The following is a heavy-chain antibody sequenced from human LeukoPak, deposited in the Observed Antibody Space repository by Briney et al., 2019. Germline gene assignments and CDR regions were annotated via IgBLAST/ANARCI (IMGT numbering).Heavy chain of an antibody. Sequence: SSETLSLTCTVSGGSISSSSYYWGWIRQPPGKGLEWIGSIYYSGSTNYNPSLKSRVTISVDTSKNQFSLKLSSVTAADTAVYYCARFVDGYSSQLGYFDYWGQGTLVTVSS. V-gene: IGHV4-39*07. CDR1: GGSISSSSYY. D-gene: IGHD6-13*01. J-gene: IGHJ4*02. CDR3: ARFVDGYSSQLGYFDY. CDR2: IYYSGST.